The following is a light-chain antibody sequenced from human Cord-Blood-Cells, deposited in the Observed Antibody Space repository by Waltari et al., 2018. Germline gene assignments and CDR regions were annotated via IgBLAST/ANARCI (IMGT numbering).Light chain of an antibody. CDR1: SLRSYY. CDR3: NSRDSSGNHVV. J-gene: IGLJ2*01. Sequence: ALGQTVRITCQGDSLRSYYASWYQQKPGQAPVLVIYGKNNRPSGIPDRFSGSSSGNTASLTITGAQAEDEADDYCNSRDSSGNHVVFGGGTKLTVL. CDR2: GKN. V-gene: IGLV3-19*01.